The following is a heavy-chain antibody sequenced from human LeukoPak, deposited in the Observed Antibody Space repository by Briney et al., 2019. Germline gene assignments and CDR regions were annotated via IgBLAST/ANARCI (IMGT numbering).Heavy chain of an antibody. CDR1: GYTFSTYG. D-gene: IGHD1-26*01. V-gene: IGHV1-18*01. CDR2: ISAYNGNT. J-gene: IGHJ4*02. CDR3: ARDGSGSYPSSVDY. Sequence: ASVKVSCKASGYTFSTYGISWVRQAPGQGLEWMGWISAYNGNTNYAQKLQGRVTMTTDTSTSTAYMELRSLRSDDTAVYYCARDGSGSYPSSVDYWGQGTLVTVSS.